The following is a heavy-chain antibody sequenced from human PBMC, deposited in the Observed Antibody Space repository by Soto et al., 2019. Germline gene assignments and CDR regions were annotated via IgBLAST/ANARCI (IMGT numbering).Heavy chain of an antibody. V-gene: IGHV1-69*12. J-gene: IGHJ2*01. CDR3: AQPLGLAVAGPGRFDL. CDR2: ITPMFGTA. CDR1: GGTFSRYA. Sequence: QVQLVQSGAEVKKYGSSVKVSCKASGGTFSRYAISWVRQAPGQGLEWMGGITPMFGTANYAQRFQGRATITADESTSTAYMQLSSLRSDDTAVYYCAQPLGLAVAGPGRFDLWGRGTLVTVSS. D-gene: IGHD6-19*01.